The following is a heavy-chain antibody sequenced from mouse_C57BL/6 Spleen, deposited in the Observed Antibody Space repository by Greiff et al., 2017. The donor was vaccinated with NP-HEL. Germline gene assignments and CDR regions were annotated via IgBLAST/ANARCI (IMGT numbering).Heavy chain of an antibody. D-gene: IGHD4-1*01. J-gene: IGHJ2*02. V-gene: IGHV1-81*01. CDR2: IYPRSGNT. Sequence: QVQLKESGAELARPGASVKLSCKASGYTFTSYGISWVKQRTGQGLEWIGEIYPRSGNTYYNEKVKGKVTLTADKSTSTAYMELRSLTSEYAAVYFCARSGTGFDYWGQGTSLTVSS. CDR1: GYTFTSYG. CDR3: ARSGTGFDY.